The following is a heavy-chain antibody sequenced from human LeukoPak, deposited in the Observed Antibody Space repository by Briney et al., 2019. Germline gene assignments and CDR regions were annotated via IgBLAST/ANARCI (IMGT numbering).Heavy chain of an antibody. CDR1: GFTFSSYA. V-gene: IGHV3-30-3*01. D-gene: IGHD3-22*01. CDR2: ISYDGSNK. Sequence: GGSLRLSCAASGFTFSSYAMHWVRQAPGKGLEWVAVISYDGSNKYYADSVKGRFTISRDNSKNTLYLQMSSLRAEDTAVYYCAKGYYYESRFYFDYWGQGNLVTVSS. CDR3: AKGYYYESRFYFDY. J-gene: IGHJ4*02.